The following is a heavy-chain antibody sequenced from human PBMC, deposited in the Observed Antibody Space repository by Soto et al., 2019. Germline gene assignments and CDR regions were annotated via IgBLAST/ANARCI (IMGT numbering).Heavy chain of an antibody. CDR2: FSVYNGNT. Sequence: QVRLVQSGAELKKPGASVKVSCKASGNPFISYAISWVRQAPGQGLEWMGRFSVYNGNTIYAQKFHDRLTVTTDTSTTTAYMELRSLTSDDTAVYYRVWSCTGGSCSDYWGQGTLVTVSS. V-gene: IGHV1-18*04. D-gene: IGHD2-15*01. J-gene: IGHJ4*02. CDR3: VWSCTGGSCSDY. CDR1: GNPFISYA.